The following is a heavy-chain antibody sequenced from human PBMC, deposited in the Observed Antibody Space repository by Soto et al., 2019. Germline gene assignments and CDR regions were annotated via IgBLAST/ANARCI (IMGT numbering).Heavy chain of an antibody. CDR3: VGGQYYFDC. Sequence: QVQLVESGGGVVQPGRSLRLSCAASGFPFTSYGMHWVREGPDKGLEWVAIISYDGSDNYYADSVKGRFTISRDNSKNTLYLQVNSLRPEDTALYYCVGGQYYFDCRGQGTLVIVSS. CDR2: ISYDGSDN. J-gene: IGHJ4*02. CDR1: GFPFTSYG. V-gene: IGHV3-30*03. D-gene: IGHD3-10*01.